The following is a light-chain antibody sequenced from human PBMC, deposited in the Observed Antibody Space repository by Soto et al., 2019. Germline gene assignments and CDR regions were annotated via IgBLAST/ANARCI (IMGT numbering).Light chain of an antibody. CDR1: QSVSNN. V-gene: IGKV3-15*01. J-gene: IGKJ2*03. CDR3: QQYNNWPLYS. CDR2: DAS. Sequence: EIVMTQSPATLSVSPGVRATLSCRASQSVSNNLAWYQQKPGQAPRLLMYDASTRATGIPARFSGTGSGMDFTITISSLQSEDFAVYYCQQYNNWPLYSFGQGTRLEIK.